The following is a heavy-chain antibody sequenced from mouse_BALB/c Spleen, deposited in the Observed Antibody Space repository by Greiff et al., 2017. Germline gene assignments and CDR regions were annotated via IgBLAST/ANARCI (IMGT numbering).Heavy chain of an antibody. J-gene: IGHJ4*01. V-gene: IGHV1-4*02. CDR3: ASKGYAMDY. Sequence: QVQLQQSAAELARPGASVKMSCKASGYTFTSYTMHWVKQRPGQGLEWIGYINPSSGYTEYNQKFKDKTTLTADKSSSTAYMQLSSLTSEDSAVYYCASKGYAMDYWGQGTSVTVSS. CDR2: INPSSGYT. CDR1: GYTFTSYT.